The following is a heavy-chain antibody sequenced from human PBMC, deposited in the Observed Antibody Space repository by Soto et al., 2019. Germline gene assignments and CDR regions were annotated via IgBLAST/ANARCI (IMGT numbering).Heavy chain of an antibody. D-gene: IGHD2-2*01. J-gene: IGHJ5*02. CDR3: ARLVVVPAANWFDP. V-gene: IGHV4-59*08. Sequence: QVQLQESGPGLVKPSETLSLTCTVSGGSISSYYWSWIRQPPGKGLEWIGYIYYSGSTNYNPSLKSRVTLSVDTSKNQFSLKLSSVTAADTAVYYCARLVVVPAANWFDPWGQGTLVTVSS. CDR1: GGSISSYY. CDR2: IYYSGST.